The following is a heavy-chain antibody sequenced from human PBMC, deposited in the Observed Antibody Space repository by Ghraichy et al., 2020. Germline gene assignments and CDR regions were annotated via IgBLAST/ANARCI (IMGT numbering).Heavy chain of an antibody. Sequence: ASVKASCKASGYTFPGYYMHWVRQAPGQGLEWMGWIKPNSGGTNYAQKFQGRVTMTRDTSISAAYMELSRLRSDDTAVYYCATHDYYDILTGYLPFDIWGQGTMVTVSS. CDR3: ATHDYYDILTGYLPFDI. V-gene: IGHV1-2*02. D-gene: IGHD3-9*01. J-gene: IGHJ3*02. CDR1: GYTFPGYY. CDR2: IKPNSGGT.